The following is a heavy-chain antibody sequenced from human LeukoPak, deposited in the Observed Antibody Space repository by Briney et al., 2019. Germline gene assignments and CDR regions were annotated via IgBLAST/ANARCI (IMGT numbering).Heavy chain of an antibody. CDR2: IYYSGST. Sequence: SETLSLTCTVSGGSISNYYWSWILQPPGKGLEWIGYIYYSGSTNYNPSLKSRVTISVDTSKNQFSLRLSSVTAADTAVYYCAREWGDYYGSGSYFRYYGMDVWGQGTTVTVSS. V-gene: IGHV4-59*01. CDR1: GGSISNYY. CDR3: AREWGDYYGSGSYFRYYGMDV. D-gene: IGHD3-10*01. J-gene: IGHJ6*02.